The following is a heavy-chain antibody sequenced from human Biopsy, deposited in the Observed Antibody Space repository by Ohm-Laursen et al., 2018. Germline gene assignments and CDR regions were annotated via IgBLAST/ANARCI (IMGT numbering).Heavy chain of an antibody. D-gene: IGHD3-9*01. V-gene: IGHV1-69*06. CDR1: GGTFSNYG. J-gene: IGHJ1*01. Sequence: SVKVSCKPPGGTFSNYGVNWVRQAPGQGLEWLGGNIPILGTGNYAQKFQDRVTVAADTSTSTATMELGSLRSDDTAVYYCATKLTGYFHHWGQGTLVIVSS. CDR2: NIPILGTG. CDR3: ATKLTGYFHH.